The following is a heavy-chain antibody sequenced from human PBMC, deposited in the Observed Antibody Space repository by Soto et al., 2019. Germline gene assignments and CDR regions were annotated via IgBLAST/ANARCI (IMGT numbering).Heavy chain of an antibody. V-gene: IGHV1-18*01. D-gene: IGHD3-3*01. J-gene: IGHJ4*02. CDR2: ISAYSGNT. CDR1: GGTFSSYG. Sequence: ASVKVSCKASGGTFSSYGISWVRQAPGQGLEWMGWISAYSGNTNYAQKLQGRVTMTTDTSTSTAYVELRSLRSDDTAVYYCARENDFPLLAYWGQGTLVTVSS. CDR3: ARENDFPLLAY.